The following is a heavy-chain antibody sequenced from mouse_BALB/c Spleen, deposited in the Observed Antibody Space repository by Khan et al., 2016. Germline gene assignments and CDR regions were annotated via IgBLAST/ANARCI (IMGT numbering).Heavy chain of an antibody. CDR1: GFDFSRYW. CDR2: INPDSSTI. CDR3: ARRGYSGYCYFDV. Sequence: EVKLLESGGGLVQPGGSLKLSCAASGFDFSRYWMSWVRQAPGKGLEWIGEINPDSSTINYTPYLKDKFIISRDKANNTLYLQMNKVRTEDASPYYCARRGYSGYCYFDVWGAGTTVTVSA. D-gene: IGHD2-14*01. V-gene: IGHV4-1*02. J-gene: IGHJ1*01.